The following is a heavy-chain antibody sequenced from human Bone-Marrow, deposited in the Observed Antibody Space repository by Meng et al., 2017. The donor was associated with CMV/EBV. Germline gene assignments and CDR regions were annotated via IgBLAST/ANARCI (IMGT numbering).Heavy chain of an antibody. D-gene: IGHD6-19*01. CDR3: ARVFYGSGWCFDY. CDR1: GGSVSSGSYY. V-gene: IGHV4-61*01. Sequence: SETLSLTCTVSGGSVSSGSYYWSWIRQPPGKGLEWIGYIYYSGSTNYNPSLKSRVTISVDTSKNQFSLKLSSVTAADTAVYYCARVFYGSGWCFDYWGQGTRVTVSS. J-gene: IGHJ4*02. CDR2: IYYSGST.